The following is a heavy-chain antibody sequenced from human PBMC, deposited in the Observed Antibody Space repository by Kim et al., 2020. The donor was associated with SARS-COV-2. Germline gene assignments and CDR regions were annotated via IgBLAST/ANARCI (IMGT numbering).Heavy chain of an antibody. Sequence: EDSVKGRFTISRDNAKNSLYLQMNSLRAEDTAVYYCARIPYDYGDYGRDFWGQGTLVTVSS. CDR3: ARIPYDYGDYGRDF. J-gene: IGHJ4*02. D-gene: IGHD4-17*01. V-gene: IGHV3-48*03.